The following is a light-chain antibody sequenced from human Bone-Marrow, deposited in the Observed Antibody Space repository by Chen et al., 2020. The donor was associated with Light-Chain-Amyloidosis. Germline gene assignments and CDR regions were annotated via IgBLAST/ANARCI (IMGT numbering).Light chain of an antibody. CDR2: GAS. V-gene: IGKV3-15*01. CDR3: QQYNNWPIT. CDR1: HSVSSN. Sequence: EIVITQSPVTLSVSPGERATLSCRASHSVSSNLSWYQQKPGQAPRLLIYGASTRATGMPARFSGSGSGKEFTLTISSLQSEDFAVYYCQQYNNWPITFGQGTRLEIK. J-gene: IGKJ5*01.